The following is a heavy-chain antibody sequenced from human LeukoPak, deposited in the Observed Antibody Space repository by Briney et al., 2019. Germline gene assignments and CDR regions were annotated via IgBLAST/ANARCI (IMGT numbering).Heavy chain of an antibody. CDR1: GGSFSGYY. J-gene: IGHJ6*03. V-gene: IGHV4-34*01. Sequence: SETLSLTCAVYGGSFSGYYWSWIRQPPGKGLEWIGEINHSGSTNYNPSLKSRVTISVDTSKNQFSLKLSSVTAADTAVYYCAGRVLRYFDWLPPYYMDVWGKGTTVTVSS. CDR2: INHSGST. D-gene: IGHD3-9*01. CDR3: AGRVLRYFDWLPPYYMDV.